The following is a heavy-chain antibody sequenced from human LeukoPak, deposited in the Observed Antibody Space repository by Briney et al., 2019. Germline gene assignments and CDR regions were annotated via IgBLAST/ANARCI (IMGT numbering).Heavy chain of an antibody. V-gene: IGHV4-39*01. Sequence: SETLSLTCTVSGGSISSSNYYWGWIRQPPGKGLEWIGSIFDTGSTYYNPSLKSPVTISVDTSKNQFSLKLTSVTAADTAMYYYARGRGNYYYYGMDVWGQGTTVTVSS. CDR2: IFDTGST. D-gene: IGHD6-25*01. J-gene: IGHJ6*02. CDR3: ARGRGNYYYYGMDV. CDR1: GGSISSSNYY.